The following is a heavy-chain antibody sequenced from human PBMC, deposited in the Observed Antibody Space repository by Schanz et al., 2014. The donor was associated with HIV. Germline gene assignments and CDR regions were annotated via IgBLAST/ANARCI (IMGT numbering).Heavy chain of an antibody. V-gene: IGHV3-33*01. Sequence: QVQLVESGGGVVQPGRSLRLSCAASGFTFSYYGMYWVRQAPGKGLKWVAFIWYDGSNKYYADSVKGRLTISRDDSKNTLYLQMNSLRAEDTAMYFCARETGGSGWYTLDYWGQGTLIAVSS. J-gene: IGHJ4*02. D-gene: IGHD6-19*01. CDR3: ARETGGSGWYTLDY. CDR2: IWYDGSNK. CDR1: GFTFSYYG.